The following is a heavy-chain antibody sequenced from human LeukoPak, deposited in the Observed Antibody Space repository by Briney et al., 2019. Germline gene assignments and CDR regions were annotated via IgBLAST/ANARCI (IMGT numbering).Heavy chain of an antibody. J-gene: IGHJ4*02. CDR3: ARARRGGYSGYLAGPFDY. CDR2: INPSGGST. Sequence: ASVKVSCKASGYTFTSYYMHWVRQAPGQGLEWVGIINPSGGSTSYAQKFQGRVTMTRDTSTSTVYMELSSLRSEDTAVYYCARARRGGYSGYLAGPFDYWGQGTLVTVSS. D-gene: IGHD5-12*01. CDR1: GYTFTSYY. V-gene: IGHV1-46*01.